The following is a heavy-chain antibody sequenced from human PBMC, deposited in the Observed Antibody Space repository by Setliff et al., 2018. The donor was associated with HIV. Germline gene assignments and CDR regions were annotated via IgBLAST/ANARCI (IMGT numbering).Heavy chain of an antibody. CDR1: GGSFSDYY. CDR2: INQSGST. J-gene: IGHJ4*02. D-gene: IGHD3-10*01. CDR3: ARGRGARFLQIKIFDY. Sequence: PSETLSLTCVAHGGSFSDYYWSWIRQHPGKGLEWIGEINQSGSTDYSPPLMSRVTISIDASTNQVTRTLSSLTAADTAVYYCARGRGARFLQIKIFDYWAQGTLVTVSS. V-gene: IGHV4-34*01.